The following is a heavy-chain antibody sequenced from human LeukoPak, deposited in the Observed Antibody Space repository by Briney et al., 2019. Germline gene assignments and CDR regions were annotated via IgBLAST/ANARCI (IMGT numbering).Heavy chain of an antibody. V-gene: IGHV1-2*02. D-gene: IGHD6-13*01. CDR2: INPNSGGT. CDR1: GYTFTGYY. Sequence: GASVKVSCKASGYTFTGYYMHWVRQAPGQGLEWMGWINPNSGGTNYAQKFQGRVTMTRDTSISTAYMELSRLRSDDTAVYYCARAPLPGYSINPSGAFDIWGQGTMVTVSS. J-gene: IGHJ3*02. CDR3: ARAPLPGYSINPSGAFDI.